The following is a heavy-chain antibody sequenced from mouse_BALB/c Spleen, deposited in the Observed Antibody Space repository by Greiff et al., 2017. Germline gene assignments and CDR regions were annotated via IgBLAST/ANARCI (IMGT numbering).Heavy chain of an antibody. J-gene: IGHJ3*01. CDR1: GFSLTSYG. V-gene: IGHV2-9*02. D-gene: IGHD1-1*01. CDR2: IWAGGST. CDR3: ASHYYGSRSRGAY. Sequence: QVQLQQSGPGLVAPSQSLSITCTVSGFSLTSYGVHWVRQPPGKGLEWLGVIWAGGSTNYNSALMSRLSISKDNSKSQVFLKMNSLQTDDTAMYYCASHYYGSRSRGAYWGQGTLVTVSA.